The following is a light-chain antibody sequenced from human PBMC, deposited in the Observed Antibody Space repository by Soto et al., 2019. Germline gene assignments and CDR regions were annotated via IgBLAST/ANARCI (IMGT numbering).Light chain of an antibody. CDR2: AAS. CDR3: QQLNSYPRT. V-gene: IGKV1-9*01. J-gene: IGKJ5*01. CDR1: QGISSY. Sequence: IQLTQSPSSLSASVGDRVTITCRASQGISSYLAWYQQKPGKAPKLLIYAASTLQSGVPSRFSGSGSGTDFTLTISSLQPEDFATYYCQQLNSYPRTFGQGTRLEIK.